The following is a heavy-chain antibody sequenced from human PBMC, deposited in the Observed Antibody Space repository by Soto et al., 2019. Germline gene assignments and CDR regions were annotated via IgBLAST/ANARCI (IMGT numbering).Heavy chain of an antibody. Sequence: ASVKVSCKASGYTFTSYYMHWVRQAPGQGLEWMGIINPSGGSTSYAQKFQGRVTMTRDTSTSTVYMELSSLRSADTAVYYCARGIEGWYQGRYYYGMDVWGQGTTVTVSS. CDR1: GYTFTSYY. J-gene: IGHJ6*02. CDR2: INPSGGST. V-gene: IGHV1-46*01. CDR3: ARGIEGWYQGRYYYGMDV. D-gene: IGHD6-19*01.